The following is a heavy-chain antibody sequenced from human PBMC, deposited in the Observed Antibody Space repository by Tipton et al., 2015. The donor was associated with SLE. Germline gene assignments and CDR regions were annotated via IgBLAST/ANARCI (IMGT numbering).Heavy chain of an antibody. V-gene: IGHV4-59*12. Sequence: LRLSCVGSGFSFSNYAIHWVRQPPGKRLEWIGFIQGRENTNYNPSLESRVTISVDTSKNQFSLKLSSVTAADTAVYYCASGILTGYAAFDIWGPGTMVTVSS. CDR3: ASGILTGYAAFDI. CDR1: GFSFSNYA. CDR2: IQGRENT. J-gene: IGHJ3*02. D-gene: IGHD3-9*01.